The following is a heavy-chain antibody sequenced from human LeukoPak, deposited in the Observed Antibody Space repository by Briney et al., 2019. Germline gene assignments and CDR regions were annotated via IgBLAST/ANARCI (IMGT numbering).Heavy chain of an antibody. J-gene: IGHJ4*02. Sequence: GWSLRLSCAASGFTFNHAWMNWDRQAPGKRLKSDGRIKSKTNGGTTDYAAPVKGRFTISRDDSKNTLYLQMNSLKTEDTAVYYCTWVGARYYFDYWGQGTLVTVSS. CDR2: IKSKTNGGTT. CDR1: GFTFNHAW. CDR3: TWVGARYYFDY. D-gene: IGHD1-26*01. V-gene: IGHV3-15*01.